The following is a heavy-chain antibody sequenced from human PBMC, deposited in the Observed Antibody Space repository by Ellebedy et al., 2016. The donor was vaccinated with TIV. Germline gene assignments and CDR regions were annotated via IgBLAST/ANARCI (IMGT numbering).Heavy chain of an antibody. CDR1: GGSISSGGYY. J-gene: IGHJ6*02. D-gene: IGHD6-13*01. CDR2: IYYRGST. CDR3: ARHSDSSSWAYYYYYGMDV. V-gene: IGHV4-31*03. Sequence: MPSETLSLTCTVSGGSISSGGYYWSWIRQHPGKGLEWIGYIYYRGSTYYNPSLKIRVTISVDTSKNQFTLTLSSVTAADTAVYYCARHSDSSSWAYYYYYGMDVWGQGTTVTVSS.